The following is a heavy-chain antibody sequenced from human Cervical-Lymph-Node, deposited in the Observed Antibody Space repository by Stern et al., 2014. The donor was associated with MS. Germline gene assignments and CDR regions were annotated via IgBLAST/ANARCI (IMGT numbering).Heavy chain of an antibody. V-gene: IGHV2-70*04. Sequence: QVTLRESGPALVKPTQTLTLTCTFSGFSLSTSGMRVSWIRQPPGKALEWLARIDWDDDNFYSTSLKTRLTISKDTSKNQVVLTMTNMDPVDTATYYCARMGVTGHFDYWGQGTLVTVSS. J-gene: IGHJ4*02. D-gene: IGHD3-9*01. CDR1: GFSLSTSGMR. CDR3: ARMGVTGHFDY. CDR2: IDWDDDN.